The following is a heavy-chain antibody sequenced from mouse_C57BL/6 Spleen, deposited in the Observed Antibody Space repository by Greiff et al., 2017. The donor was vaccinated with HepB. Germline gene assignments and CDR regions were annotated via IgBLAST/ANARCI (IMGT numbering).Heavy chain of an antibody. Sequence: VQLQQPGTELVKPGASVKLSCKASGYTFTSYWMHWVKQRPGQGLEWIGNINPSNGGTNYNEKFKSKTTLTVDKSSSTAYMQLSSLTSEDSAVYYCARDYSNYPAWFAYWGQGTLVTVSA. D-gene: IGHD2-5*01. V-gene: IGHV1-53*01. CDR2: INPSNGGT. CDR3: ARDYSNYPAWFAY. CDR1: GYTFTSYW. J-gene: IGHJ3*01.